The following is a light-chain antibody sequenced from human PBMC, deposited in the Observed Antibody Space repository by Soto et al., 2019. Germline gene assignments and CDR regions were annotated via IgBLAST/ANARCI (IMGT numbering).Light chain of an antibody. CDR2: GTS. CDR1: QRVSSTY. J-gene: IGKJ1*01. Sequence: EFVLTQSPGTLSLSPVERATVCSRAIQRVSSTYLAWYQQKPGQAPRLLIYGTSSRATGIPTRFSGSGSGTDFTLSITRLEPEDFAVYYCQQYETSLGLTFGQGTKVDIK. CDR3: QQYETSLGLT. V-gene: IGKV3-20*01.